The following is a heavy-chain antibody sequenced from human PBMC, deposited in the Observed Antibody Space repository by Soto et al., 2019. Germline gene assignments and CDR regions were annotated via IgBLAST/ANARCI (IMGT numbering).Heavy chain of an antibody. CDR1: EYSLTSYA. V-gene: IGHV1-3*01. CDR3: ARGEYCSGGNCYDGWFDP. J-gene: IGHJ5*02. CDR2: INAGNGKT. Sequence: ASVKVSCKASEYSLTSYAMHWVRQAPGQRLEWMGWINAGNGKTKYSQKFQGRVTITRDTSASTVYMEVSSLRSEDTAVYYCARGEYCSGGNCYDGWFDPWGQGTLVTV. D-gene: IGHD2-15*01.